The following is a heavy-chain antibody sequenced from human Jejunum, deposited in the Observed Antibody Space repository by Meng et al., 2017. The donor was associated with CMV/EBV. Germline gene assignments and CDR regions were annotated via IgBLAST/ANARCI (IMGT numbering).Heavy chain of an antibody. V-gene: IGHV3-74*01. J-gene: IGHJ3*02. CDR2: INNDGSGT. D-gene: IGHD5-12*01. Sequence: SGFTFRNYLMHWIRQAPGKGLVWVSRINNDGSGTVYANSVKGRFTISRDNAKKTFYLQMNSLRAEDTAVYYCAASGYDSVHAFDIWGQETVVTVSS. CDR3: AASGYDSVHAFDI. CDR1: GFTFRNYL.